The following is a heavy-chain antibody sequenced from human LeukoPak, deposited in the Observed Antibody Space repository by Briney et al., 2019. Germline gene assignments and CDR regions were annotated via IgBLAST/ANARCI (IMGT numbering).Heavy chain of an antibody. J-gene: IGHJ4*02. CDR1: GFTFSSYA. CDR3: AKGNGYSYGRYYFDY. CDR2: ISPSGGST. D-gene: IGHD5-18*01. V-gene: IGHV3-23*01. Sequence: GGSLRLSCAASGFTFSSYAMSWVRQAPGEGLEWVSTISPSGGSTFYADSVKDRFTIFRDNSKNTLYLQMNNLRVDDTAVYYCAKGNGYSYGRYYFDYWGQGTLVTVSS.